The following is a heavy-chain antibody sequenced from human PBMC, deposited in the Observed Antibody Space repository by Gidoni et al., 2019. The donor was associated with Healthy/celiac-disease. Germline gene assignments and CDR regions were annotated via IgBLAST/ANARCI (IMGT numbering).Heavy chain of an antibody. D-gene: IGHD3-3*01. CDR1: GFSLSTSGVG. CDR3: AHSGYDFWSGYYTKERAYYFDY. CDR2: IYWEDDE. J-gene: IGHJ4*02. V-gene: IGHV2-5*02. Sequence: QITLKESGPTLVKPTQTLTLTCTFSGFSLSTSGVGVGWIRQPPGKALEWLALIYWEDDERYSPSLKSRLTITKDTTKNQVVLTMTNMDPVDTATYYCAHSGYDFWSGYYTKERAYYFDYWGQGTLVTVSS.